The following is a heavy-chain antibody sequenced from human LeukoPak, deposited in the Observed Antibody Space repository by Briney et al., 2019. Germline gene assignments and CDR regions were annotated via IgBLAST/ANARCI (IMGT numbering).Heavy chain of an antibody. J-gene: IGHJ4*02. CDR3: ARRIAAAGVGIVY. D-gene: IGHD6-13*01. CDR1: GHTFTSYD. V-gene: IGHV1-8*01. CDR2: MNPDSGNT. Sequence: ASVKVSCKASGHTFTSYDINWVRQATGQGLEWMGWMNPDSGNTGYAQKFQGRVTMTRNPPISTAYMELSSLTSEDTAVYYCARRIAAAGVGIVYWGQGTLVTVSS.